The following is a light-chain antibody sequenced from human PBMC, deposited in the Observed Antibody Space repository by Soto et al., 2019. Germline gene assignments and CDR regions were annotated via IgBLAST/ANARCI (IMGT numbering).Light chain of an antibody. CDR3: GTWDSSLSAWV. CDR1: SSNIGSNY. J-gene: IGLJ3*02. V-gene: IGLV1-51*02. CDR2: ENN. Sequence: QSALTQPPSVSAAPGQKVTISCSGSSSNIGSNYVSWYQHLPGTAPKLLIYENNKRPSGIPDRFSGSKSGTSATLGITGLQAGDEADYYCGTWDSSLSAWVFGGGTKLTVL.